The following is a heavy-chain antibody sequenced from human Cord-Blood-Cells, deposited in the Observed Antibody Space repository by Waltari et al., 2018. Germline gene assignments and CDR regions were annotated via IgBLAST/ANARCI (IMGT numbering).Heavy chain of an antibody. CDR2: IYYSGST. V-gene: IGHV4-31*03. Sequence: QVQLQESGPGLVKPSQTLSLTCTVSGGSISSGGYYWSWIRQHPGKGLEWIGYIYYSGSTYYNPSLESRVTISVDTSKNQFSLKLSSVTAADTAVYYCARGGCSSTSCYPFDYWGQGTLVTVSS. J-gene: IGHJ4*02. CDR3: ARGGCSSTSCYPFDY. CDR1: GGSISSGGYY. D-gene: IGHD2-2*01.